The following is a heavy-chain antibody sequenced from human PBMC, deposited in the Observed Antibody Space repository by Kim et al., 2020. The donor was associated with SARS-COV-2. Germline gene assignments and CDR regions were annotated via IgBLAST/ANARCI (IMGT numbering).Heavy chain of an antibody. V-gene: IGHV3-33*01. CDR3: ARVYGSGSYYNYYYYGMDV. J-gene: IGHJ6*02. Sequence: GGSLRLSCAASGFTFSSYGMHWVRQAPGKGLEWVAVIWYDGSNKYYADSVKGRFTISRDNSKNTLYLQMNSLRAEDTAVYYCARVYGSGSYYNYYYYGMDVWGQGTTVTVSS. D-gene: IGHD3-10*01. CDR2: IWYDGSNK. CDR1: GFTFSSYG.